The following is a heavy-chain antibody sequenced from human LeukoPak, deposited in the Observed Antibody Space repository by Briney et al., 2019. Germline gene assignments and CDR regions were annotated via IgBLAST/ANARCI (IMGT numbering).Heavy chain of an antibody. V-gene: IGHV4-34*01. CDR2: IYYNGGT. CDR3: ARTLSARDWFDP. D-gene: IGHD3-3*02. Sequence: SETLSLTCAVYGGSFSGYYWSWIRQPPGKGLEWVGNIYYNGGTYYNPSLESRVSISIDTSKNRFSLRLRSVTAADTAVYYCARTLSARDWFDPWGQGTLVTVSS. CDR1: GGSFSGYY. J-gene: IGHJ5*02.